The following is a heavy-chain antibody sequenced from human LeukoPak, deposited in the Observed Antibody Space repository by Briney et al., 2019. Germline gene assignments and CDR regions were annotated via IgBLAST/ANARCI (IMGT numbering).Heavy chain of an antibody. V-gene: IGHV1-2*02. J-gene: IGHJ4*02. Sequence: ASVKLSCNASGYTFTGDYMHCARQARGQGLEWVGWITPTTGDTNYAQKFQGRVNMTRDTSISTGYMELSRLTSDDTDVYYCARGNFYDNKGYSPELRYWGQGTLVTVSS. CDR1: GYTFTGDY. D-gene: IGHD3-10*01. CDR3: ARGNFYDNKGYSPELRY. CDR2: ITPTTGDT.